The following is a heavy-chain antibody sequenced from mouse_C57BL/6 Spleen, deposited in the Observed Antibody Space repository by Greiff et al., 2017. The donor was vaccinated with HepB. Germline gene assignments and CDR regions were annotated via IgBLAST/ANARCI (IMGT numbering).Heavy chain of an antibody. D-gene: IGHD4-1*01. CDR3: AREANWDR. V-gene: IGHV1-82*01. J-gene: IGHJ2*01. Sequence: QVQLQQSGPELVKPGASVKISCKASGYAFSSSWMNWVKQRPGKGLEWIGRIYPGDGDTNYNGKFKGKATLTADKSSSTAYMQLSSLTSEDSAVYFCAREANWDRWGQGTTLTVSS. CDR1: GYAFSSSW. CDR2: IYPGDGDT.